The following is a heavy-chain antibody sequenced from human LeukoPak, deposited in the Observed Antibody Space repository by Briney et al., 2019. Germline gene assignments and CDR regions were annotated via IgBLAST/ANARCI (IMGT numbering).Heavy chain of an antibody. D-gene: IGHD5-12*01. J-gene: IGHJ4*02. CDR2: ISGSGDNT. CDR1: GFTFSTYV. Sequence: GGSLRLSCAASGFTFSTYVMSWVRQAPGKGLEGVSGISGSGDNTYYADSVKGRFTISRDNSKNTLYLLMNSLRAEDTAVYYCAKGSGYDTDFDYWGQGTLVSVSS. CDR3: AKGSGYDTDFDY. V-gene: IGHV3-23*01.